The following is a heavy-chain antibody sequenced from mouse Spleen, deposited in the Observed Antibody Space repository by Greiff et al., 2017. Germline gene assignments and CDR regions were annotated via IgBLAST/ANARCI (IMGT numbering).Heavy chain of an antibody. V-gene: IGHV3-6*01. Sequence: EVQRVESGPGLVKPSQSLSLTCSVTGYSITSGYYWNWIRQFPGNKLEWMGYISYDGSNNYNPSLKNRISITRDTSKNQFFLKLNSVTTEDTATYYCARGGYDTFDYWGQGTTLTVSS. CDR3: ARGGYDTFDY. J-gene: IGHJ2*01. CDR2: ISYDGSN. D-gene: IGHD2-2*01. CDR1: GYSITSGYY.